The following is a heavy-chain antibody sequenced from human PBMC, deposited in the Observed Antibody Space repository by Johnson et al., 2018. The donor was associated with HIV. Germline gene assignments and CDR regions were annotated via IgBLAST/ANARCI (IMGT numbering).Heavy chain of an antibody. V-gene: IGHV3-9*01. CDR2: ISWDSGSI. D-gene: IGHD3-22*01. J-gene: IGHJ3*02. Sequence: VQLVESGGGLVQPGRSLRVSCAASGFTFDDYVIHWVRQAPGKGLEWVSGISWDSGSIGYVDSVKGRFTISRDNARNSLYLQMNSLRAEDTAVYFCARDRGYDAFDIWGQGTMVTVSS. CDR3: ARDRGYDAFDI. CDR1: GFTFDDYV.